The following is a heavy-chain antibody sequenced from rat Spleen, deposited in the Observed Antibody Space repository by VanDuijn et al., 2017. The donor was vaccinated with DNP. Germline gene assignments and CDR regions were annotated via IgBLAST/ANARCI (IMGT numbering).Heavy chain of an antibody. Sequence: EVQLVESGGGLVQPGRSLKLSCAASGFTFSGYYMAWVRQAPMKGLEWVACISYDGGRSYYRESVKGRFSISRDNARSTLYLQMNSLRSEDMATYYCAGRAPGDYFYGGYFDYWGQGVMVTVSS. D-gene: IGHD1-6*01. CDR1: GFTFSGYY. CDR2: ISYDGGRS. CDR3: AGRAPGDYFYGGYFDY. J-gene: IGHJ2*01. V-gene: IGHV5-22*01.